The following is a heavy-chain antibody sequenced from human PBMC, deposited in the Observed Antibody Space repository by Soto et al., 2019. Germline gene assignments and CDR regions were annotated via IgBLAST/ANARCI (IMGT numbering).Heavy chain of an antibody. Sequence: QVQLVESGGGLVKPGGSLRVSCAASGFSFSDYYMIWIRQAPGKGLEWVSYISSSGNTIYHADSVKGRFTISRDNAKNSLNLQMNSLRDEDTAVYYCAGGRTTFNGMDVWGQGTTVTVSS. CDR2: ISSSGNTI. J-gene: IGHJ6*02. V-gene: IGHV3-11*01. CDR1: GFSFSDYY. D-gene: IGHD4-17*01. CDR3: AGGRTTFNGMDV.